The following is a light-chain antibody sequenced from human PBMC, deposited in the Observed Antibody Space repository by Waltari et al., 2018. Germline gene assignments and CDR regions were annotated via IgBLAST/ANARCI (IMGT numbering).Light chain of an antibody. J-gene: IGLJ3*02. Sequence: QSPMPLPASLSGSLGQSITSTCTGSSSDCGGYDYVSSYQRHPGKTPEPTIYDVINRPAGVLIRFTASKSGNTASLTISGLQAEEEVDYYISSYTRSSTRVFGGRTKRTFL. CDR3: SSYTRSSTRV. CDR2: DVI. CDR1: SSDCGGYDY. V-gene: IGLV2-14*03.